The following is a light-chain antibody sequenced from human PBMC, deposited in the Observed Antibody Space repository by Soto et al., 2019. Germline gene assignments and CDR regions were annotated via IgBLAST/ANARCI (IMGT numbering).Light chain of an antibody. J-gene: IGKJ1*01. CDR3: QQRSNWRWT. Sequence: EIVLTQSPATLSLSPGERATLSCRASQSVSSYLAWYQQKPGQAPRLLIYDASNRATGIPARFSGSGSVTDFTLTISTLEPEDCAVYYCQQRSNWRWTFGQGTKVEVK. V-gene: IGKV3-11*01. CDR2: DAS. CDR1: QSVSSY.